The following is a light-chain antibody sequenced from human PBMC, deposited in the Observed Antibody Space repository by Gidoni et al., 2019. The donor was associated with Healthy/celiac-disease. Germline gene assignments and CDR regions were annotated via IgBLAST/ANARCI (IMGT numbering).Light chain of an antibody. Sequence: EIVLTQSPGTLSSSPGGRATLSCRASQSVSSSYLAWYQQKPGQAPRLLMYGAASGSVTDFTLTITRLEPEDFAVYYCQQYGSSPWTFGQGTKVEIK. J-gene: IGKJ1*01. CDR1: QSVSSSY. V-gene: IGKV3-20*01. CDR2: GA. CDR3: QQYGSSPWT.